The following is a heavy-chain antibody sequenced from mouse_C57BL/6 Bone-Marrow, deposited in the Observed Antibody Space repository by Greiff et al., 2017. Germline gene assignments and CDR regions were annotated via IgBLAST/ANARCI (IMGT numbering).Heavy chain of an antibody. J-gene: IGHJ4*01. CDR3: AEFYYGSSYGMDY. D-gene: IGHD1-1*01. CDR1: GFSLTSYG. Sequence: QVQLQQSGPGLVAPSQSLSITCTVSGFSLTSYGVDWVRQPPGKGLEWLGVIWGGGSTNYNSALMSRLSISKDNSKSLVFLKMNSLQPDDTAMYYCAEFYYGSSYGMDYWGQGTSVTVSS. V-gene: IGHV2-9*01. CDR2: IWGGGST.